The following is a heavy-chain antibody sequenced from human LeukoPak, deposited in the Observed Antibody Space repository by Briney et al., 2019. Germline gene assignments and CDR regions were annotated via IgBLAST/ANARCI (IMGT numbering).Heavy chain of an antibody. CDR3: ARGLSGPRLQD. CDR2: INHSGSI. Sequence: SETLSLTCSVSGASISSYYWSWIRQPPGKGLEWIGEINHSGSINYNPSLKSRVTISVDTSKNQFSLKLSSVTAADTAVYYCARGLSGPRLQDWGQGTLVTVSS. D-gene: IGHD5-12*01. V-gene: IGHV4-34*01. J-gene: IGHJ4*02. CDR1: GASISSYY.